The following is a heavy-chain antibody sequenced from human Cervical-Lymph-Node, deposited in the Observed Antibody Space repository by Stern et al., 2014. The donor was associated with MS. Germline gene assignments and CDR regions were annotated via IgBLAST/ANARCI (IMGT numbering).Heavy chain of an antibody. CDR3: ASAYSSSHYYFDY. Sequence: VQLVESGGGVVQPGRSLRLSCAASGFSFSRDAMHWVRQAPGKGLEWVALICYEEGNPSYAYSVTGRFTISRDNFKNTLYLQMNSLRAEDTAVYYCASAYSSSHYYFDYWGQGTLVTVSS. CDR1: GFSFSRDA. V-gene: IGHV3-33*01. J-gene: IGHJ4*02. D-gene: IGHD6-13*01. CDR2: ICYEEGNP.